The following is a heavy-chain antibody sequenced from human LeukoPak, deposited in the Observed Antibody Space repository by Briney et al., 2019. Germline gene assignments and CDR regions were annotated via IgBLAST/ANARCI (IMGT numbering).Heavy chain of an antibody. D-gene: IGHD3-3*01. CDR2: IKGDGIST. J-gene: IGHJ4*02. CDR3: AKDHYWSIDY. V-gene: IGHV3-74*01. Sequence: GGSLRLSCAASGFSFSDHWLDWVRHAPGQGLVWVSRIKGDGISTNYADSVKGRFTISRDIAKNTLYLQMNSLRAEDTGVYYCAKDHYWSIDYWGRGTLVTVSS. CDR1: GFSFSDHW.